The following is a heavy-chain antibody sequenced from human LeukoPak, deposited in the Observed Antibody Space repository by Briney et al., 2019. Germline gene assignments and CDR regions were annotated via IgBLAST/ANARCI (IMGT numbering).Heavy chain of an antibody. CDR1: GFTFTSHW. Sequence: GGSLRLSCAASGFTFTSHWMSWVRQAPGKGLEWVANIKQDGSDKHYVESVKGRFTISRDNAKSSLYLQMNSLRVEDTAVYYCARLSDTEGSSTSYRASDIWGQGTKVTVSS. J-gene: IGHJ3*02. D-gene: IGHD2-2*01. CDR3: ARLSDTEGSSTSYRASDI. V-gene: IGHV3-7*01. CDR2: IKQDGSDK.